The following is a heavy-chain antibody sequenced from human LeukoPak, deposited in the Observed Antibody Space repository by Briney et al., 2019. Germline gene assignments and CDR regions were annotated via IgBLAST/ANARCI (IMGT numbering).Heavy chain of an antibody. CDR1: GYTFTTYA. J-gene: IGHJ5*02. CDR3: GKSAPSGFDP. V-gene: IGHV1-3*01. CDR2: INAGNGYA. Sequence: ASVKVSCKASGYTFTTYAIHWVRQAPGRSLEWMGRINAGNGYAKYSQNFHDRITITRDTSASTVYMELTSLRSEDTAVYYCGKSAPSGFDPWGQGTLVTVSS.